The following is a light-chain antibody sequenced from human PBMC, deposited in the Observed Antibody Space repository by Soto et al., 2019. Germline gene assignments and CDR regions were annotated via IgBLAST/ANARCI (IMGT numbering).Light chain of an antibody. V-gene: IGKV3-15*01. CDR2: GAS. CDR3: QQYNNWQGT. Sequence: EIVMTQSPATLSVSPGERATLSCRASQSVSSNLAWYQQKPGQAPRLLIYGASTRATGTPARFSGSGSGTEFTLTISSLQSEDFAVYYCQQYNNWQGTFGQGTKVDIK. J-gene: IGKJ1*01. CDR1: QSVSSN.